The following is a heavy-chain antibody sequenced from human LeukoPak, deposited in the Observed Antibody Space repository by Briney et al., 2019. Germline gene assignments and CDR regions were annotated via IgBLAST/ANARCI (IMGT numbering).Heavy chain of an antibody. D-gene: IGHD3-10*01. CDR1: GYSISSGYY. V-gene: IGHV4-38-2*01. Sequence: SETLSLTCAVSGYSISSGYYWGWIRQLPGKGLEWIGSIFHSGSTYYNPSLKSRVNMSVDTSKNQISLKLSSVTAADTAVYYCARASGSYGSGSYYYYGMDVWGKGTTVTVSS. CDR2: IFHSGST. CDR3: ARASGSYGSGSYYYYGMDV. J-gene: IGHJ6*04.